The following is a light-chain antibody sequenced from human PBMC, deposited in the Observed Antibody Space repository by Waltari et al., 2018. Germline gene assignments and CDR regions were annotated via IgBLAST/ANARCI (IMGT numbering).Light chain of an antibody. CDR3: QQRRNWPLT. CDR2: DTS. V-gene: IGKV3-11*01. Sequence: DILLTQSPATLSSSTGERATLSCRASQSLSNYLAWYQHKPGQAPRLLIYDTSNRATGIPARFSGSGFGTDFTLTISSLEPEDFAVYYCQQRRNWPLTFGGGTKVEIK. J-gene: IGKJ4*01. CDR1: QSLSNY.